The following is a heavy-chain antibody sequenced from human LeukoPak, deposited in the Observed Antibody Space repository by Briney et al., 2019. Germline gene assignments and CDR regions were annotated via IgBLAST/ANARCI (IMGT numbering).Heavy chain of an antibody. CDR2: ISGSGGRT. CDR1: GFTFSSYA. V-gene: IGHV3-23*01. CDR3: AKTPNGGIAVAGHFDY. D-gene: IGHD6-19*01. J-gene: IGHJ4*02. Sequence: GGSLRLSCAASGFTFSSYAMSCVRQAPGKGLEWVSAISGSGGRTYYADSVKGRFTISRDNSKNTLYLQMNSLRAEDTAVYYCAKTPNGGIAVAGHFDYWGQGTLVTVSS.